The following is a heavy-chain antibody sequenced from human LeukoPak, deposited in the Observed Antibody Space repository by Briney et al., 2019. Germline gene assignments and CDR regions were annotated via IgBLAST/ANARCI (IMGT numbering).Heavy chain of an antibody. Sequence: PGGSLRLSCAASGFTFSNAWMSWVRQAPGKGLEWVGRIKSKTDGGTTDYAAPVKGRFTISRDDSKNTLYLQMNSLKTEDTAVYYCTTDFYGSGSYYAPSFDYWGQGTLVIVSS. V-gene: IGHV3-15*01. CDR3: TTDFYGSGSYYAPSFDY. CDR2: IKSKTDGGTT. D-gene: IGHD3-10*01. J-gene: IGHJ4*02. CDR1: GFTFSNAW.